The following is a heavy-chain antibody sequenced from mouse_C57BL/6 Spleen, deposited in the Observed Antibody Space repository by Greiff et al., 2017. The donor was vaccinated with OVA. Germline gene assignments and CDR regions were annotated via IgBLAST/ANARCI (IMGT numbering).Heavy chain of an antibody. CDR3: VRSPTNFYAMDY. J-gene: IGHJ4*01. D-gene: IGHD4-1*02. Sequence: GGGLVQPKGSLKLSCAASGFSFNTYAMNWVRQAPGKGLEWVARIRSKSNNYATYYADSVKDRFTISRDDSESMLYLQMNNLKTEDTAMYYCVRSPTNFYAMDYWGQGTSVTVSS. CDR1: GFSFNTYA. V-gene: IGHV10-1*01. CDR2: IRSKSNNYAT.